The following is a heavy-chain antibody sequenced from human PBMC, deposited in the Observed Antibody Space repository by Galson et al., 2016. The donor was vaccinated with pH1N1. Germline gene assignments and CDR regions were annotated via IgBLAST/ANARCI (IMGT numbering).Heavy chain of an antibody. D-gene: IGHD4-11*01. CDR2: IDPSGGVA. CDR1: GYRFTNYY. Sequence: SGKVACKASGYRFTNYYIHWVRQAHGQGFEWIGIIDPSGGVANYAQKFQGRVTITRDTPTSTVYMELSSLRSDDTAVYYCASPVGHDYRALLTDYWGQGSLVTVSS. V-gene: IGHV1-46*01. CDR3: ASPVGHDYRALLTDY. J-gene: IGHJ4*02.